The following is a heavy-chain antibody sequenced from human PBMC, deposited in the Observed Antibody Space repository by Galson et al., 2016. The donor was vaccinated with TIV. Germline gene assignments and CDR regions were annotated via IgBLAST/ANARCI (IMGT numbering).Heavy chain of an antibody. Sequence: SLRLSCAASGFTFTNYWMHWVRQVPGKGLVWVSRINIDGSSVSYADSVEGRFTTSRDNGKNTLYLHLNSLRAEDTAVYHCVRGGEVVGRASQMNDWGQGALVTVPS. CDR1: GFTFTNYW. CDR3: VRGGEVVGRASQMND. CDR2: INIDGSSV. V-gene: IGHV3-74*01. J-gene: IGHJ4*01. D-gene: IGHD2-15*01.